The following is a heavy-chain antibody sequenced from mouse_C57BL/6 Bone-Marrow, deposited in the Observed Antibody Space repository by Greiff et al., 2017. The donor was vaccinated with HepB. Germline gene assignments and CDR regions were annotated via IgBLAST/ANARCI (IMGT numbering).Heavy chain of an antibody. J-gene: IGHJ4*01. Sequence: VQLQQPGAELVKPGASVKLSCKASGYTFTSCWMQWVKQRPGQGLEWIGEIDPSDSYTNYNQKFKGKATLTVDTSSSTAYMQLSSLTSEDSAVYYCAILLRSMDYWGQGTSVTVSS. D-gene: IGHD1-1*01. CDR2: IDPSDSYT. V-gene: IGHV1-50*01. CDR3: AILLRSMDY. CDR1: GYTFTSCW.